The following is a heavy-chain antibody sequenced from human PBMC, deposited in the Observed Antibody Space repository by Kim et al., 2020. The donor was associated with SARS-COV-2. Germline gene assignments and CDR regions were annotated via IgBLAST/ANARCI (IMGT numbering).Heavy chain of an antibody. V-gene: IGHV3-7*01. CDR3: ARDLYSSSCLDY. D-gene: IGHD6-13*01. Sequence: YYVDSVKGRFPISRDNAKNSLYLQMNSLRAEDTAVYYCARDLYSSSCLDYWGQGTLVTVSS. J-gene: IGHJ4*02.